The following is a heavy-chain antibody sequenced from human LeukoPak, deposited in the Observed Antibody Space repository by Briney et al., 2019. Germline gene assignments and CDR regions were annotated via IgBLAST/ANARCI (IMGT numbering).Heavy chain of an antibody. J-gene: IGHJ3*02. Sequence: PGRPLRLSCAASGFTFSSYAMHWVRQAPGKGLEWVAVISYDGSNKYYADSVKGRFTISRDNSKNTLYLQMNSLRAEDTAVYYCARDSPCSGGSCYSVISAFDIWGQGTMVTVSS. CDR2: ISYDGSNK. CDR3: ARDSPCSGGSCYSVISAFDI. CDR1: GFTFSSYA. D-gene: IGHD2-15*01. V-gene: IGHV3-30-3*01.